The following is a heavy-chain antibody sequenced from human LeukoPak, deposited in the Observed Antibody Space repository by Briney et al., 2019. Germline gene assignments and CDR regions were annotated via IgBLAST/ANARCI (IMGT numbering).Heavy chain of an antibody. D-gene: IGHD3-10*01. CDR1: GFTFDDYA. J-gene: IGHJ4*02. V-gene: IGHV3-43*02. CDR2: ISGDGGST. Sequence: GSLRLSCAASGFTFDDYAMDWVRQAPGKGLEWVSLISGDGGSTYCADSVKGRFTISRDNSKNSLYLQMNSLRTEDTALYYCAKAPGGYGSYYFDYWGQGTLVTVSS. CDR3: AKAPGGYGSYYFDY.